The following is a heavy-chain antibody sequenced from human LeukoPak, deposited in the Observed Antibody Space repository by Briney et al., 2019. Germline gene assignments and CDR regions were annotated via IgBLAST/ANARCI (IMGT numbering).Heavy chain of an antibody. D-gene: IGHD6-19*01. CDR1: GFTFSSYE. CDR3: AREVASSGSLGY. J-gene: IGHJ4*02. Sequence: GGSLRLSCAASGFTFSSYEMDWVRQAPGKGLEWVPYISSSGSTIYYADSVKGRFTISRDNAKNSLYLQMNSLRAEDTAVYYCAREVASSGSLGYWGQGTLVTVSS. V-gene: IGHV3-48*03. CDR2: ISSSGSTI.